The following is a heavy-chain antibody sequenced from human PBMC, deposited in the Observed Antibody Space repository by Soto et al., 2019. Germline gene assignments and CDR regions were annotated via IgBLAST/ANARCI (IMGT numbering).Heavy chain of an antibody. Sequence: QMQLVESGGGVVQPGRSLRLSCAASGFTFRSYGIHWVRQAPGKGLEWVARIWFDGSKKYYVDSVKGRFAVSRDNSKNTLYLQMNSLRVEDTAVYYCARERLVPYCYGMDVWGQGTTVTVSS. J-gene: IGHJ6*02. V-gene: IGHV3-33*01. CDR3: ARERLVPYCYGMDV. CDR1: GFTFRSYG. CDR2: IWFDGSKK. D-gene: IGHD2-2*01.